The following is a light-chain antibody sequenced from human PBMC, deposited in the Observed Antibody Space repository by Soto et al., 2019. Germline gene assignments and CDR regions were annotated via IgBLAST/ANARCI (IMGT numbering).Light chain of an antibody. CDR1: SSNIGSNP. CDR2: SDD. V-gene: IGLV1-44*01. J-gene: IGLJ1*01. Sequence: QSVLTQPPSASGTPGQRVTISCSGGSSNIGSNPVNWYQQLPGTAPKVLIYSDDERPSGVPDRFSGSKSGTSASLAISGLQSEDEADYYCAAWDDSLNGHYVFGTGTKLTVL. CDR3: AAWDDSLNGHYV.